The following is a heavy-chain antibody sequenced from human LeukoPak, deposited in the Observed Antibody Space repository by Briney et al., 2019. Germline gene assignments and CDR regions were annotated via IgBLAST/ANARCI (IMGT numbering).Heavy chain of an antibody. Sequence: GGSLRLSCAASGFTFSSYAMHWVRQAPGKGLEYVSAISSNGGSTYYANSVKGRFTISRDNSKNTLYLQMGSLRAEDMAVYYCARDAGSYGYVDYWGQGTLVTVSS. J-gene: IGHJ4*02. CDR2: ISSNGGST. V-gene: IGHV3-64*01. D-gene: IGHD5-18*01. CDR3: ARDAGSYGYVDY. CDR1: GFTFSSYA.